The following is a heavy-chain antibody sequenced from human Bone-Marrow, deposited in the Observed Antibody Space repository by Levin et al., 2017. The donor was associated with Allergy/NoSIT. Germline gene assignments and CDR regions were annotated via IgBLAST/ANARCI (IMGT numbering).Heavy chain of an antibody. Sequence: PGGSLRLSCRASGFTVEDYALHWVRQVPGKGLEWVSSISWNSNSLVYAVSVKGRFTITRDNAKNSLDLQMNSLRTEDTALYYCVRSSDYWGSFDLWGPGTMVSVSS. J-gene: IGHJ3*01. CDR1: GFTVEDYA. D-gene: IGHD4-23*01. V-gene: IGHV3-9*01. CDR3: VRSSDYWGSFDL. CDR2: ISWNSNSL.